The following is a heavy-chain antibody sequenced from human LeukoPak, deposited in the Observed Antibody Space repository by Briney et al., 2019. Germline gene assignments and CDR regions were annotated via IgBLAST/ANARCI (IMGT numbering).Heavy chain of an antibody. CDR2: ISGSGGST. CDR3: AKEDFFVLMVYARGGDY. CDR1: GFTFSSYA. Sequence: PGGSLRLSCAASGFTFSSYAMSWVRQAPGKGLEWVSAISGSGGSTYYADSVKGRFTISRDNSKNTLYLQMNSLRAEDTAVYYCAKEDFFVLMVYARGGDYWGQGTLVTVSS. J-gene: IGHJ4*02. V-gene: IGHV3-23*01. D-gene: IGHD2-8*01.